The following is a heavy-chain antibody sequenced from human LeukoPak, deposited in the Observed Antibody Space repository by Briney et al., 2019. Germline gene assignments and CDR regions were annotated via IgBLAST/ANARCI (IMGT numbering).Heavy chain of an antibody. CDR1: GYTFTSYA. J-gene: IGHJ4*02. V-gene: IGHV1-3*01. CDR2: INAGNGNT. CDR3: ARYNWNYGGSFDY. Sequence: ASVKVSCKASGYTFTSYAMHWVRQAPAQRLEWMGWINAGNGNTKYSQKFQGRITITRDTSASTAYMELSSLRSEDTAVYYCARYNWNYGGSFDYWGQGTLVTVSS. D-gene: IGHD1-7*01.